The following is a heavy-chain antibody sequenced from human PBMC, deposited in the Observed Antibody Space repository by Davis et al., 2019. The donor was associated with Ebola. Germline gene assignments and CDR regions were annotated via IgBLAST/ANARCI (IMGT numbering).Heavy chain of an antibody. CDR3: ARLGYCSGGSCYGLDY. D-gene: IGHD2-15*01. J-gene: IGHJ4*02. CDR2: ISSSSSYT. V-gene: IGHV3-11*06. CDR1: GFTFSDYY. Sequence: GESLKISCAASGFTFSDYYMSWIRQAPGKGLEWVSYISSSSSYTNYADSVKGRFTISRDNAKNSLYLQMNSLRAEDTAVYYCARLGYCSGGSCYGLDYWGQGTLVTVSS.